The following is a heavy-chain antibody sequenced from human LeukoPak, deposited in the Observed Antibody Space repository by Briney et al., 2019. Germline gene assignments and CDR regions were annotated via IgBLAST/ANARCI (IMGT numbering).Heavy chain of an antibody. Sequence: ASVKVSCKASGYTFTSYDINWVRQATGQGLERMGWMNPNSGNTGYAQKFQGRVTITRNTSIRTAYMELSSLRSEDTAVYYCARGPPYYYDSSGSLDYWGQGTLVTVSS. CDR2: MNPNSGNT. CDR3: ARGPPYYYDSSGSLDY. J-gene: IGHJ4*02. CDR1: GYTFTSYD. V-gene: IGHV1-8*03. D-gene: IGHD3-22*01.